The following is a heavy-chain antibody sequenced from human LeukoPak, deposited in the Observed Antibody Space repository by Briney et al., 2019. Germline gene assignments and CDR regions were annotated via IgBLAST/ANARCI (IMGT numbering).Heavy chain of an antibody. V-gene: IGHV3-30*04. Sequence: GGSLRLSCAASGFTFTSYSMNWVRQAPGKGLEWVAVISYDGSNKYYADSVKGRFTISRDNSKNTLYLQMNSLRAEDTAVYYCARLGGLRLGDTWGQGTLVTVSS. CDR3: ARLGGLRLGDT. CDR2: ISYDGSNK. D-gene: IGHD3-16*01. CDR1: GFTFTSYS. J-gene: IGHJ4*02.